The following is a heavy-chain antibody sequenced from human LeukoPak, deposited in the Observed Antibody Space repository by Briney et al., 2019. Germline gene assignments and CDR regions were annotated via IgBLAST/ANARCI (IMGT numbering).Heavy chain of an antibody. J-gene: IGHJ4*02. V-gene: IGHV4-34*01. D-gene: IGHD3-16*02. CDR2: INHSGST. CDR3: ARSRYDYVWGSYRSLGKSYYFDY. CDR1: GGSFSGYY. Sequence: SETLSLTCAVYGGSFSGYYWSWIRQPPGKGLEWIGEINHSGSTNYNPSLKSRVTISVDTSKNQFSLKLSSVTAADTAVYYCARSRYDYVWGSYRSLGKSYYFDYWGQGTLVTVSS.